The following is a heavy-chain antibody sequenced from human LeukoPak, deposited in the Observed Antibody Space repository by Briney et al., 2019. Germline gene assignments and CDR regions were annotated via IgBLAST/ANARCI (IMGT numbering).Heavy chain of an antibody. J-gene: IGHJ4*02. CDR1: GGSVSDYY. CDR3: AASIAVARRGLYY. Sequence: SSETLSLTCTVSGGSVSDYYWSWIRQSPGKGLEWIGYIYYNGTTNYNPSLKSRVTISVDTSKNQFSLKLRSVTAADTAVYYCAASIAVARRGLYYWGQGTLVTVSS. CDR2: IYYNGTT. V-gene: IGHV4-59*02. D-gene: IGHD6-19*01.